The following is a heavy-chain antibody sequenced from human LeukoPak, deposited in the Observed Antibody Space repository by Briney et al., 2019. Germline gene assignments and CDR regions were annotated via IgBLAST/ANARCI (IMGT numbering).Heavy chain of an antibody. V-gene: IGHV1-69*13. Sequence: SVKVSCKASGGTFSSHAISWVRQAPGQGLEWMGGIIPIFDTANYAQKFQGRVTITADESTSTAYMELSSLRSEDTAVYYCARANIRDGYNGLLHNYYYYGMDVWGQGTTVTVSS. CDR2: IIPIFDTA. D-gene: IGHD5-24*01. CDR1: GGTFSSHA. CDR3: ARANIRDGYNGLLHNYYYYGMDV. J-gene: IGHJ6*02.